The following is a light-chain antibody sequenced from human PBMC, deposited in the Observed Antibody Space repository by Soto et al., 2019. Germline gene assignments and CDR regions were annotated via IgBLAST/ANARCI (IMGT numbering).Light chain of an antibody. CDR2: GAS. V-gene: IGKV3-15*01. Sequence: EIVMTQSPATLSVSPGERATLSCRASQSVSSNLAWYQQKPGQAPRLLIYGASTRATGIPARFSGSGYGTEFTLTISSLQCEDFAVYYCQQYNNWRTWTFGQGTKVEIK. CDR3: QQYNNWRTWT. CDR1: QSVSSN. J-gene: IGKJ1*01.